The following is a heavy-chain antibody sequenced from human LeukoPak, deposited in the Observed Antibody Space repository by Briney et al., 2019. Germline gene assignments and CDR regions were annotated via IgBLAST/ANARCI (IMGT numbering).Heavy chain of an antibody. CDR2: INHSGST. V-gene: IGHV4-34*01. J-gene: IGHJ5*02. Sequence: PSETLSLTCAVYGGSFSGYYRSWIRQPPGKGLEWIGEINHSGSTNYNPSLKSRVTISVDTSKNQFSLKLSSVTAADTAVYYCARGLLYYYGSGSYFWFDPWGQGTLVTVSS. CDR3: ARGLLYYYGSGSYFWFDP. D-gene: IGHD3-10*01. CDR1: GGSFSGYY.